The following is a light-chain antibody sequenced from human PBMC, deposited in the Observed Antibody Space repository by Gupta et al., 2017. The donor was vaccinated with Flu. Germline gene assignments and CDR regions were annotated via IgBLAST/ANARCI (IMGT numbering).Light chain of an antibody. CDR3: QQRNSTPWT. CDR1: QSISSY. Sequence: DFQITQSPSSLSASVGERVTITCRASQSISSYLHWYQQKPGKAPKLLIYAASSVQSGVPSRFSGSGSGTDFTLTISRRQPEDFATYYCQQRNSTPWTFGQGTKVEIK. CDR2: AAS. J-gene: IGKJ1*01. V-gene: IGKV1-39*01.